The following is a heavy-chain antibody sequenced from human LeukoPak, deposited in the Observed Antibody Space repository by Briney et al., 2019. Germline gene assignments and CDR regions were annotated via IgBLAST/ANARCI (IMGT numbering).Heavy chain of an antibody. CDR2: IIPIFGTA. CDR1: GGTFSSYA. Sequence: ASVKVSCKASGGTFSSYAISWVRQAPGQGLEWMGGIIPIFGTANYAQKFQGRVTITADESTSTAYMELSSLRSEDTAVYYCARGAGRDGYNYPLDYWGQGTLVTVSS. D-gene: IGHD5-24*01. J-gene: IGHJ4*02. V-gene: IGHV1-69*13. CDR3: ARGAGRDGYNYPLDY.